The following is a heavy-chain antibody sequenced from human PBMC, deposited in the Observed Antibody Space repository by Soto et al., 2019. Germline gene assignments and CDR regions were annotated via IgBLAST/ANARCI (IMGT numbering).Heavy chain of an antibody. J-gene: IGHJ4*02. CDR1: GGSISSSSYY. CDR2: IYYSGST. Sequence: SETLSLTCTVSGGSISSSSYYWGWIRQPPGKGLEWIGSIYYSGSTYYNPSLKSRVTISVDTSKNQFSLKLNSVTAADTAVYYCARQVGYCSGGSCYHFDYRGLGTLDTGSS. V-gene: IGHV4-39*01. CDR3: ARQVGYCSGGSCYHFDY. D-gene: IGHD2-15*01.